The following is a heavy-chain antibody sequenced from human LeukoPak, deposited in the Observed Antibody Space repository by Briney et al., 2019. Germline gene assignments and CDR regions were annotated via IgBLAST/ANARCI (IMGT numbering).Heavy chain of an antibody. D-gene: IGHD1-26*01. J-gene: IGHJ4*02. CDR1: GGAFSGYY. Sequence: SETLSLTCAVYGGAFSGYYWSWIRQPPGKGLECIGEINHSGSTNYNPSLKSRVTISVDTSNNQFSLKLSSVTAADTAVYYCARAPNSGSYHDYWGQGTLVTVSS. V-gene: IGHV4-34*01. CDR3: ARAPNSGSYHDY. CDR2: INHSGST.